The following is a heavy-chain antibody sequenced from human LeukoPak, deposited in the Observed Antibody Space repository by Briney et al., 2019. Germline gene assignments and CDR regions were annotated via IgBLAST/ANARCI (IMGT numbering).Heavy chain of an antibody. D-gene: IGHD1-26*01. Sequence: PSQTLSLTCTVSGGSISSGSYYWSWIRQPAGKGLEWIGRIYTSGSTNYNPSLKSRVTISVDTSKNQFSLKLSSVTAADTAVYYCARDPGGSIWGQGTMVTVSS. CDR2: IYTSGST. J-gene: IGHJ3*02. V-gene: IGHV4-61*02. CDR1: GGSISSGSYY. CDR3: ARDPGGSI.